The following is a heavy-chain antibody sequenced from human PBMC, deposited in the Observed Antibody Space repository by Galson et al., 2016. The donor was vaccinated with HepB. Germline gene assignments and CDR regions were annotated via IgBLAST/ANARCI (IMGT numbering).Heavy chain of an antibody. D-gene: IGHD6-13*01. CDR3: ATFLDNPERMISSWYVAFSI. CDR1: GFTFSSYS. J-gene: IGHJ4*02. Sequence: SLRLSCAASGFTFSSYSMNWVRQAPGKGLEWVSFISSSSSYIYYADSVKGRFTISRDNAKNSVYLQMNSLRAEDTAVYYCATFLDNPERMISSWYVAFSIWGQGTRVTVSS. V-gene: IGHV3-21*01. CDR2: ISSSSSYI.